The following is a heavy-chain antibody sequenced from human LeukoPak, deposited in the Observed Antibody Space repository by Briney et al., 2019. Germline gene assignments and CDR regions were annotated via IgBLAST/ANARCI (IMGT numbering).Heavy chain of an antibody. V-gene: IGHV3-33*01. Sequence: GRSLRLSCAAAGFIFSKYAMHWGRQTPDKGLEGVAAIWSDGSDENYADSVNGRFTISSDNSKNTLYLQMNSLRAEDTAVYYCACEIGRSLGAFDIWGQGTMITVSS. J-gene: IGHJ3*02. CDR3: ACEIGRSLGAFDI. CDR1: GFIFSKYA. CDR2: IWSDGSDE. D-gene: IGHD1-26*01.